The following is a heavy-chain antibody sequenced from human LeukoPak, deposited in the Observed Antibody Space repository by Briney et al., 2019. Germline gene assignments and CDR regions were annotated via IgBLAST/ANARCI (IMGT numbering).Heavy chain of an antibody. V-gene: IGHV3-21*01. CDR1: GFTFGSYS. J-gene: IGHJ4*02. Sequence: PGGSLRLSCAASGFTFGSYSMDWVRQAPGKGLEWVPSISSSSSYIYYADSVKGRFTISRDNAKNSLYLQMNSLRDEDTGIYYCARDRTMTGDRGIDYWGQGTPVTVSS. CDR2: ISSSSSYI. CDR3: ARDRTMTGDRGIDY. D-gene: IGHD3-22*01.